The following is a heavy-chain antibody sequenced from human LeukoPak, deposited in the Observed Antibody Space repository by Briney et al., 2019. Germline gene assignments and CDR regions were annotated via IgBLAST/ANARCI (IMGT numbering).Heavy chain of an antibody. CDR1: GFTFGAYA. Sequence: PGRSLRLSCTASGFTFGAYAMSWVRQAPGKGLEGVGFIRSKAYGGTTEYAASVKGRFTISRDDSKSIAYLQMNSLKTEDTAVYYCTREVAAAGNFDYWGQGTLVTVSS. CDR2: IRSKAYGGTT. J-gene: IGHJ4*02. CDR3: TREVAAAGNFDY. V-gene: IGHV3-49*04. D-gene: IGHD6-13*01.